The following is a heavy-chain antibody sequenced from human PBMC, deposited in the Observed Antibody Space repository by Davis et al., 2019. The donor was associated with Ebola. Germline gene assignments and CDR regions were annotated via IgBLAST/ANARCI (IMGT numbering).Heavy chain of an antibody. CDR3: ARDYCSAVTCYALGF. D-gene: IGHD2-15*01. V-gene: IGHV1-18*01. CDR1: GYSFTSYG. Sequence: ASVKVSCKASGYSFTSYGISWVRQAPGQGLEWMGWINCYNDNTKYAQKVQGRVTMTTDTSTSTAYMELRSLKSDDTAVYYCARDYCSAVTCYALGFWGQGTQVTVSS. J-gene: IGHJ4*02. CDR2: INCYNDNT.